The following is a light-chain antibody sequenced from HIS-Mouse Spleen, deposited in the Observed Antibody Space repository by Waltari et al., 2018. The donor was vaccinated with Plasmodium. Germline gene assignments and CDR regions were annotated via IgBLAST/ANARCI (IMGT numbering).Light chain of an antibody. CDR1: ALPKKY. Sequence: SYELTQPPSVSVSPGQTARITCSGDALPKKYAYWYQQKSGQAPVLVIYEESKRPSGIPERVSGSSSGTIATLTISGAQVEDEADYYCYSTDSSGNHRVFGGGTKLTVL. V-gene: IGLV3-10*01. CDR2: EES. CDR3: YSTDSSGNHRV. J-gene: IGLJ3*02.